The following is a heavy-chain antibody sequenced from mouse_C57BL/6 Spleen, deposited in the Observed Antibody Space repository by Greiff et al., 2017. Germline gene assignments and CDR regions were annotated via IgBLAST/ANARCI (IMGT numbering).Heavy chain of an antibody. Sequence: VQLQQSGPELVKPGASVKISCKASGYTFTDYYMNWVKQSHGKSLEWIGDINPNNGGTSYNQKFKGKATLTVDKSSSTAYMELRSLTSEDSAVYYCARGYWDGSSSDDWGQGTTLTVSS. CDR3: ARGYWDGSSSDD. CDR1: GYTFTDYY. J-gene: IGHJ2*01. D-gene: IGHD1-1*01. V-gene: IGHV1-26*01. CDR2: INPNNGGT.